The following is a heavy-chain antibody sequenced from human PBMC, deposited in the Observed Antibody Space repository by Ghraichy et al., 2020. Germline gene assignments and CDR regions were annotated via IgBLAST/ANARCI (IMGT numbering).Heavy chain of an antibody. J-gene: IGHJ6*02. CDR1: GFTFSSYW. D-gene: IGHD3-22*01. V-gene: IGHV3-74*01. CDR3: ARVGYYDSSGPYYYYGMDV. Sequence: LTCAASGFTFSSYWMHWVRQAPGKGLVWVSRINSDGSSTSYADSVKGRFTISRDNAKNTLFLQMNSLRAEDTAVYYCARVGYYDSSGPYYYYGMDVWGQGTTVTVSS. CDR2: INSDGSST.